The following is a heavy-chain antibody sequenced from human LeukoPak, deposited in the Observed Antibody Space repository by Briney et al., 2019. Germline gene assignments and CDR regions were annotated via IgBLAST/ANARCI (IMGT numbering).Heavy chain of an antibody. CDR1: GGSFSGYY. D-gene: IGHD3-22*01. Sequence: SETLSLTYAVYGGSFSGYYWSWIRQPPGKGLEWIGEINHSGSTNYNPSLKSRVTISVDTSKNQFSLKLSSVTAADTAVYYCARAALYYYYDSSGPFDYWGQGTLVTVSS. V-gene: IGHV4-34*01. J-gene: IGHJ4*02. CDR3: ARAALYYYYDSSGPFDY. CDR2: INHSGST.